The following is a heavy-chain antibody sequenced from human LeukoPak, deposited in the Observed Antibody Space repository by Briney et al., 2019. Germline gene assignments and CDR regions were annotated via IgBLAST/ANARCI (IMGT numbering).Heavy chain of an antibody. V-gene: IGHV3-53*01. CDR2: IYTGGNT. Sequence: GGSLSLSCAASGFPVDSNYLSWVRQAPGKGLEWVSTIYTGGNTYYAASVKGRFTISRDFSKNTVFLHMNSLRAEDTAMYYCARGDDSGYYDYFDYWGQGALVTVSS. CDR1: GFPVDSNY. D-gene: IGHD3-22*01. CDR3: ARGDDSGYYDYFDY. J-gene: IGHJ4*02.